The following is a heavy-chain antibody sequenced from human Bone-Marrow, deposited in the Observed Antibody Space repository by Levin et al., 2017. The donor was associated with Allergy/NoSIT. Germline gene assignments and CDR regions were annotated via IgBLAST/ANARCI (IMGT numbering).Heavy chain of an antibody. Sequence: SGGSLRLSCAASGFTFSSYAMSWVRQAPGKGLEWVSAISGSGGSTYYADSVKGRFTISRDNSKNTLYLQMNSLRAEDTAVYYCAKDLSSSWYSYYYYGMDVWGQGTTVTVSS. J-gene: IGHJ6*02. D-gene: IGHD6-13*01. V-gene: IGHV3-23*01. CDR3: AKDLSSSWYSYYYYGMDV. CDR1: GFTFSSYA. CDR2: ISGSGGST.